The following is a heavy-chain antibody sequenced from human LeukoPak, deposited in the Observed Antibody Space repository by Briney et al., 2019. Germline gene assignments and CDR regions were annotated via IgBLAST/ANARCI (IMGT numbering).Heavy chain of an antibody. CDR1: GFTFDDYG. J-gene: IGHJ4*02. Sequence: GGSLRLSCAASGFTFDDYGMSWVRQAPGKGLEWVSGINWNGGSTGYADSVKGRFTISRDNAKNSLYLQMNSLRAEDTAVYYCAKDWGYSYGMSFDYWGQGTLVTVSS. CDR2: INWNGGST. D-gene: IGHD5-18*01. CDR3: AKDWGYSYGMSFDY. V-gene: IGHV3-20*04.